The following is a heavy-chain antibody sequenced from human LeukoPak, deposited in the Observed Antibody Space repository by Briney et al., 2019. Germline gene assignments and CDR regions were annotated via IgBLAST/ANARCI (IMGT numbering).Heavy chain of an antibody. J-gene: IGHJ4*02. CDR1: GFTFSGYG. Sequence: PGGSLRLSCAASGFTFSGYGMHWVRQAPGKGLEWVAFIRYDGSNKYYADSVKGRFTISRDNSKNTLYLQMNSLRAEDTAVYYCAKDRAFGSSWYRFDYWGQGTLVTVSS. V-gene: IGHV3-30*02. D-gene: IGHD6-13*01. CDR3: AKDRAFGSSWYRFDY. CDR2: IRYDGSNK.